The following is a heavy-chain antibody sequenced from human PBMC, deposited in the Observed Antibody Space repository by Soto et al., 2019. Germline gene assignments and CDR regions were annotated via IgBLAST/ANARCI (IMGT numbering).Heavy chain of an antibody. J-gene: IGHJ4*02. CDR2: ISPKSGGT. V-gene: IGHV1-2*02. CDR1: GYTFIDYY. CDR3: ARPPGYISDWYYFDL. D-gene: IGHD6-19*01. Sequence: QVQLVQSGAEVKKPGASVKVSCEASGYTFIDYYMHWVRQAPGQGFEWMGRISPKSGGTNYAQKFQGRVTMTWDTSLNTAYMVLSSLMSQDTAVYYCARPPGYISDWYYFDLWGQGTLVTVSS.